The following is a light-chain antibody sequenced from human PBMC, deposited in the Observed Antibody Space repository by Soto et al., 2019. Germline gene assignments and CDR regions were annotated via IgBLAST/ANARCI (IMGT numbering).Light chain of an antibody. V-gene: IGKV4-1*01. CDR1: QGFLYSSNNKNY. Sequence: DIVMTQSQDPLAVSLGERATTNCKSSQGFLYSSNNKNYLAWYQQKPGQPPKLLIYWASTRESGVPDRFSGSGSGTDFTLTISSLQAEDVAVYYCQQYYSTPWTFGQGTKVEIK. J-gene: IGKJ1*01. CDR3: QQYYSTPWT. CDR2: WAS.